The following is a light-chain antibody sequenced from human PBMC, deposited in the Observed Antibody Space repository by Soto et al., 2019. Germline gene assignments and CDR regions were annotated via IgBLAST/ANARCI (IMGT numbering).Light chain of an antibody. CDR2: AAS. CDR3: QQGYSTPRT. Sequence: DIQMTQSPSSLSASVGDRVTITCRASQSISTYLNWYQQKPGKAPKLLIYAASNLQSGVPSTFSGSGSGTDFTLTISSLQPEDFATYFCQQGYSTPRTFGQGTKVDIK. J-gene: IGKJ1*01. V-gene: IGKV1-39*01. CDR1: QSISTY.